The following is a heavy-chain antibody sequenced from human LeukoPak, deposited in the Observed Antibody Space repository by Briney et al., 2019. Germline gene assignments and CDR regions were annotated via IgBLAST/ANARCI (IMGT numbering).Heavy chain of an antibody. Sequence: KPSETLSLTCAVYGGSFSGYYWSWIRQPPGKGLEWIGEIKHSGSTNYNPSLKSRVTISVDTSKNQFSLKLTSVTAADTAVYYCASRDCSSTSCHEGYNWFDPWGQGILVSVSS. V-gene: IGHV4-34*01. CDR3: ASRDCSSTSCHEGYNWFDP. CDR1: GGSFSGYY. D-gene: IGHD2-2*01. CDR2: IKHSGST. J-gene: IGHJ5*02.